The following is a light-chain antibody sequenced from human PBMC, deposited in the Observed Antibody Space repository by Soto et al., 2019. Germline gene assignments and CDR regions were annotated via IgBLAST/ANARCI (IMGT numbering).Light chain of an antibody. CDR2: GAA. CDR1: QNIGNF. Sequence: IQMTQSPFYLSAYVGDTVNITCRASQNIGNFFNWYQQKPGGTPKILISGAATLDTAAPPRFSGRGSGTEFSLTITGLQSDDFATYYFQQTFSSFWTFGPGTRVE. CDR3: QQTFSSFWT. J-gene: IGKJ1*01. V-gene: IGKV1-39*01.